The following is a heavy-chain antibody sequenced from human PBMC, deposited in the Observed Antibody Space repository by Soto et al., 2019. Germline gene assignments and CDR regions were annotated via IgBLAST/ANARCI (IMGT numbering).Heavy chain of an antibody. V-gene: IGHV4-39*01. D-gene: IGHD3-22*01. CDR2: VYYGGST. CDR3: AGGDYYHSSGYYFYYYTMDV. CDR1: GGSISSSIYY. J-gene: IGHJ6*02. Sequence: PSETLSLTCTVSGGSISSSIYYWGWIRQPPGKGLEWIGNVYYGGSTYYNPSLKSRVTISVETSKSQFFLKLSSVTAADTAVYYCAGGDYYHSSGYYFYYYTMDVWGQGTTVTVSS.